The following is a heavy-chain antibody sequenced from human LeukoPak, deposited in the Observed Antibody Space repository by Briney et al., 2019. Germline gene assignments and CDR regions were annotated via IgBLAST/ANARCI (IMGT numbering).Heavy chain of an antibody. J-gene: IGHJ6*03. Sequence: SVKVSCKASGGTFSSYAISCVRQAPGQGLEWMGGIIPIFGTANYAQKFQGRVTITADESTSTAYMELSSLRSEDTAVYYCARGAGIAARLYYYYMDVWGKGTTVTVSS. CDR3: ARGAGIAARLYYYYMDV. D-gene: IGHD6-6*01. V-gene: IGHV1-69*13. CDR2: IIPIFGTA. CDR1: GGTFSSYA.